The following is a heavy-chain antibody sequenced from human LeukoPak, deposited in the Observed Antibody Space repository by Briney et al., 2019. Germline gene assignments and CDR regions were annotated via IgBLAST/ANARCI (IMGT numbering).Heavy chain of an antibody. J-gene: IGHJ4*02. CDR3: ARVGRYDYVWGSYRYLDY. V-gene: IGHV1-8*03. Sequence: ASVKVSCKASGYTFTSYDINWVRQATGQGLEWMGWMNPNSGNTGYAQKFQGRVTITRNTSISTAHMELSSLRSEDTAVYYCARVGRYDYVWGSYRYLDYWGQGTLVTVSS. CDR2: MNPNSGNT. CDR1: GYTFTSYD. D-gene: IGHD3-16*02.